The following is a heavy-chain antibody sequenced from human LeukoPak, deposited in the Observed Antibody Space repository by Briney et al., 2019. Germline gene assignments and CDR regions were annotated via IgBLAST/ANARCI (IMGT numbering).Heavy chain of an antibody. Sequence: GGSLRLSCAASGFTFSSYGMHWVRQAPGEGLEWVAFIRYGGSNKYYADSVKGRFTISRDNSKNTLYLQMNSLRAEDTAVYYCAKDDPPSGSGSYHSGLAFDIWGQGTMVTVSS. CDR1: GFTFSSYG. CDR2: IRYGGSNK. J-gene: IGHJ3*02. D-gene: IGHD3-10*01. CDR3: AKDDPPSGSGSYHSGLAFDI. V-gene: IGHV3-30*02.